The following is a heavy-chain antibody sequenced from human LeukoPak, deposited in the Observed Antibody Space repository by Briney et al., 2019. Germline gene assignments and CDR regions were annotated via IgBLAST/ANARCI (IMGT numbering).Heavy chain of an antibody. CDR2: IWYDSRNK. V-gene: IGHV3-33*01. D-gene: IGHD3-22*01. J-gene: IGHJ4*02. CDR3: TRDLNSYDSSGYPDY. CDR1: GFTFSTYG. Sequence: GGSLRVSCAASGFTFSTYGMHWVRQAPGKGLEWVAVIWYDSRNKYYADSVTGRFTISRDNFENTLYLEMKSLRAEDTALYYCTRDLNSYDSSGYPDYWGQGTLVTVSS.